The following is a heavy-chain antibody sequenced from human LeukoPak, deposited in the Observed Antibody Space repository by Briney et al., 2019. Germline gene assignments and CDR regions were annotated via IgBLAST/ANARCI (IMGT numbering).Heavy chain of an antibody. D-gene: IGHD2-2*01. CDR3: ARDSSPSYCSSTSCYGLSSFDY. CDR2: INPNSGGT. J-gene: IGHJ4*02. Sequence: ASVKVSCKASGYTFTSYAMNWVRQAPGQGLEWMGWINPNSGGTNYAQKFQGRVTMTRDTSISTAYMELSRLGSDDTAVSYCARDSSPSYCSSTSCYGLSSFDYWGQGTLVTVSS. CDR1: GYTFTSYA. V-gene: IGHV1-2*02.